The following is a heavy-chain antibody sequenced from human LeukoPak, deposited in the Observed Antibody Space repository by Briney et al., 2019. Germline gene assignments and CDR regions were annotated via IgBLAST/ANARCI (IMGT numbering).Heavy chain of an antibody. V-gene: IGHV3-21*01. J-gene: IGHJ4*02. CDR2: ITSSSNYI. CDR1: GFTFSIYS. Sequence: GESLRLSCAASGFTFSIYSMNWVRQAPGKGLEWLSSITSSSNYIYYADSVKGRFTISRNNVQNSLYLQMNSLRAEDTAMYYCARDRGYFDNWGQGTLVTVFS. CDR3: ARDRGYFDN.